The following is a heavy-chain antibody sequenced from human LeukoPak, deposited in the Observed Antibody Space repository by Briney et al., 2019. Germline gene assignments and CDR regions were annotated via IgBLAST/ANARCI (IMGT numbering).Heavy chain of an antibody. CDR1: GFTFDDYA. CDR3: AREGTVTTSPDY. J-gene: IGHJ4*02. D-gene: IGHD4-17*01. Sequence: GGSLRLSCAASGFTFDDYAMHWVRQAPGKGLEWVSGISWNSGSIGYADSVKGRFTISRDNAKNSLYLQMNSLRAEDTAVYYCAREGTVTTSPDYWGQGTLVTVSS. CDR2: ISWNSGSI. V-gene: IGHV3-9*01.